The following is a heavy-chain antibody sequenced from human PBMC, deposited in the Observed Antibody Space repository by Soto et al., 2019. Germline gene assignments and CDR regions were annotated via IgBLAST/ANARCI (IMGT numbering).Heavy chain of an antibody. V-gene: IGHV1-46*01. D-gene: IGHD1-26*01. Sequence: ASVKVSCKASGYTFTSYYMHWVRQAPGQGLEWMGIINPSGGSTSYAQKFQGRVTMTRDTSTSTVYMELSSLRSEDTAVYYCARVCKVDHHPGGAFDIRGQGTTVTVSS. CDR2: INPSGGST. J-gene: IGHJ3*02. CDR1: GYTFTSYY. CDR3: ARVCKVDHHPGGAFDI.